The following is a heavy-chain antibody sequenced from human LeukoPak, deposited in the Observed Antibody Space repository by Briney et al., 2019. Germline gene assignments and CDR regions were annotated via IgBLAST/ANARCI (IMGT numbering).Heavy chain of an antibody. CDR2: IYYSGST. CDR1: GVFINSNTYS. J-gene: IGHJ4*02. Sequence: PSETLSLTCAVSGVFINSNTYSWGWIRQPPGKGLEWIGSIYYSGSTYYNPSLKSRVTISVDTSKNQFSLKLSSVTAADTAVYYCARTRLIDFDYWGQGTLVTVSS. CDR3: ARTRLIDFDY. V-gene: IGHV4-39*07. D-gene: IGHD3-22*01.